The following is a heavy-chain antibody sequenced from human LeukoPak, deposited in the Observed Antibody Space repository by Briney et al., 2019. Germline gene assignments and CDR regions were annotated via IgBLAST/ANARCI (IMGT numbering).Heavy chain of an antibody. J-gene: IGHJ6*03. V-gene: IGHV4-34*01. Sequence: SETLSLTCAVYGGSFSGYYWSWIRQPPGKGLEWIGEINHSGSTNYNPSLKSRVTISVDTSKNQFSLKLSSVTAADTAVYYCARGLVVAVAEGSYYYYMDVWGKGTTVTVSS. CDR2: INHSGST. CDR1: GGSFSGYY. CDR3: ARGLVVAVAEGSYYYYMDV. D-gene: IGHD2-15*01.